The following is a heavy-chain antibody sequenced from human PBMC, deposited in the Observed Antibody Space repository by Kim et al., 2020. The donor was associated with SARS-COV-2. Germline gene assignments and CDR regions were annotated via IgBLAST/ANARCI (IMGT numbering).Heavy chain of an antibody. Sequence: GGSLRLSCVATGFIFRSYEMNWVRQAPGKGLEWLSYISSSGDTVSYADSVKGRFTMSRDNAKNTVFLQMNSLRVEDTAVYYCARDTTYFCSAGSCYYYGMDVWGQGTTVTVSS. CDR3: ARDTTYFCSAGSCYYYGMDV. CDR1: GFIFRSYE. J-gene: IGHJ6*02. V-gene: IGHV3-48*03. D-gene: IGHD2-15*01. CDR2: ISSSGDTV.